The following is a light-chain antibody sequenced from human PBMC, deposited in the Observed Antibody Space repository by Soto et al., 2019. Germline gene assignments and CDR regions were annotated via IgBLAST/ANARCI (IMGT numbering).Light chain of an antibody. CDR1: QTVIRSA. Sequence: VVLTQSPRTLSLSPVERATLSCRASQTVIRSALARYHQQPVQAPRLLIXGQSTRATGIPERFTGSGSGKDFTLTISRLEPEDFAVFYCQQYGSSPTWTFGQGTKVDIK. CDR3: QQYGSSPTWT. V-gene: IGKV3-20*01. J-gene: IGKJ1*01. CDR2: GQS.